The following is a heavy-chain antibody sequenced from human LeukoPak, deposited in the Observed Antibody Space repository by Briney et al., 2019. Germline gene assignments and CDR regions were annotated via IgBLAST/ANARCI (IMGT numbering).Heavy chain of an antibody. CDR1: GFTFSSYG. D-gene: IGHD6-19*01. CDR3: AKDRYQWLVPTCFDY. Sequence: GGSLRLSCAASGFTFSSYGMHWVRQAPGKGLEWVAFIRYDGSNKYYADSAKGRFTISRDNSKNTLYLQMNSLRAEDTAVYYCAKDRYQWLVPTCFDYWGQGTLVTVSS. CDR2: IRYDGSNK. J-gene: IGHJ4*02. V-gene: IGHV3-30*02.